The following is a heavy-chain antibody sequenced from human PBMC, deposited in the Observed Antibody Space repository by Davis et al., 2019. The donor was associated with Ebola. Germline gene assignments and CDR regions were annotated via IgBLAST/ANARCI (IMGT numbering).Heavy chain of an antibody. D-gene: IGHD6-6*01. CDR2: IYYTGST. V-gene: IGHV4-31*03. Sequence: SETLSLTCTVSGGSISSGDYYWSWIRQHPEKGLEWIGYIYYTGSTYYNPSLKSRVTISLDTSKNQFSLKLSSVTAADTAVYYCASYTSSSTFHFDYWGQGTLVTVSS. CDR1: GGSISSGDYY. CDR3: ASYTSSSTFHFDY. J-gene: IGHJ4*02.